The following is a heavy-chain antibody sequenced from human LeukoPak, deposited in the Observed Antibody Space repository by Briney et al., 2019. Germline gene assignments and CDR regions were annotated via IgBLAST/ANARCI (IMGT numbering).Heavy chain of an antibody. CDR3: ARPYSSGWYGDFDY. CDR1: GFTFSSYA. V-gene: IGHV3-30-3*01. D-gene: IGHD6-19*01. Sequence: GGSLRLSCVASGFTFSSYAMHWVRQAPGKGLEGGAVISYDGSEKYYADSVKGRFTISRDNSKSTLYLQMNSLRAEDTAVYYCARPYSSGWYGDFDYWGQGTLVTVSS. CDR2: ISYDGSEK. J-gene: IGHJ4*02.